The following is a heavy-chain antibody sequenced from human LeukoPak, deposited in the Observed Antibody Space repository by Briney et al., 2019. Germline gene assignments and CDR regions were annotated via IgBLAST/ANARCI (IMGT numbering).Heavy chain of an antibody. V-gene: IGHV4-59*01. J-gene: IGHJ5*02. CDR3: AGGYCSGGSCYWFDP. CDR2: IYYSGST. CDR1: GGSISSYY. Sequence: SETLSLTCTVSGGSISSYYWNWIRQPPGKGLEWIGYIYYSGSTNHNPSLKSRVTISVDTSKNQFSLKLSSVTAADTAVYYCAGGYCSGGSCYWFDPWGQGTLVTVSS. D-gene: IGHD2-15*01.